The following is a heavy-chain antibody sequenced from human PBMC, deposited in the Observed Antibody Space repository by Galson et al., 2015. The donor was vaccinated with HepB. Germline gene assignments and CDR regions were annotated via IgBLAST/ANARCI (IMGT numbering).Heavy chain of an antibody. CDR1: GGSISSDY. V-gene: IGHV4-59*01. J-gene: IGHJ5*02. Sequence: SETLSLTCTVSGGSISSDYWSWIRQPPGKGLEWIGYIYYSGSTNYNPSLKSRVTISVDTSKNQFSLKLTSVTAADTAVYYCAREGGDYDVGSKFGPRGPGTLVTVSS. CDR2: IYYSGST. D-gene: IGHD4-17*01. CDR3: AREGGDYDVGSKFGP.